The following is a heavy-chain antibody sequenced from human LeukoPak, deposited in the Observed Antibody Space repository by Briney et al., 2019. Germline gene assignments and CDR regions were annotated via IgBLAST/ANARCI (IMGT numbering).Heavy chain of an antibody. CDR3: AKDLPRGVGATPVGYFDY. Sequence: GGSLRLSCAASGFTFSSYAMSWVSQAPGKGLEWVSAISGSGGSTYYADSVKGRFTISRDNSKNTLYLQMNSLRAEDTAVYYCAKDLPRGVGATPVGYFDYWGQGTLVTVSS. CDR1: GFTFSSYA. V-gene: IGHV3-23*01. D-gene: IGHD1-26*01. J-gene: IGHJ4*02. CDR2: ISGSGGST.